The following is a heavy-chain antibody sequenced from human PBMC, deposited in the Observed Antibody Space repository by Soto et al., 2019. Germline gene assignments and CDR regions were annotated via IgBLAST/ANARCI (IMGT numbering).Heavy chain of an antibody. CDR3: SKGRLSFDF. CDR1: GFMFRNYA. CDR2: VSANADGT. Sequence: PGGSLRFSCATSGFMFRNYAMNWVRQAPGKGLEWVSFVSANADGTFYADSVKGRFSISRDNSKNILYLQMNNLRVEDTAIYYCSKGRLSFDFWGPGTLVTVSS. V-gene: IGHV3-23*01. J-gene: IGHJ4*02.